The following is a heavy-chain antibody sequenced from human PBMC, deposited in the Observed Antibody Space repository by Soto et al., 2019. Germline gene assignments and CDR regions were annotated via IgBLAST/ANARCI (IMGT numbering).Heavy chain of an antibody. Sequence: QVQLQESGPGLVKPSETLSLTCTVSGGSISSYYWNWIRQPPGKGLEWIGYIYYSGSTNYNPSLKSRATISXEXSXNXXSLKLSSVTAADTAVYYCASSNIAAAGFYYYGMDVWGRGTTVTVSS. V-gene: IGHV4-59*01. CDR3: ASSNIAAAGFYYYGMDV. CDR2: IYYSGST. J-gene: IGHJ6*02. CDR1: GGSISSYY. D-gene: IGHD6-13*01.